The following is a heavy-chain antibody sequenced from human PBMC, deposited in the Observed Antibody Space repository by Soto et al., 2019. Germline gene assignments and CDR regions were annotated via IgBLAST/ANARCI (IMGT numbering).Heavy chain of an antibody. CDR3: AKDVGQWLVREYFDY. CDR2: ISYDGSNK. D-gene: IGHD6-19*01. Sequence: QVQLVESGGGVVQPGRSLRLSCAAYGFTFSSYGMHWVRQAPGKGLEWVAVISYDGSNKYYADSVKGRFTISRDNSKNTLYLQMNSLRAEDTAVYYCAKDVGQWLVREYFDYWGQGTLVTVSS. J-gene: IGHJ4*02. V-gene: IGHV3-30*18. CDR1: GFTFSSYG.